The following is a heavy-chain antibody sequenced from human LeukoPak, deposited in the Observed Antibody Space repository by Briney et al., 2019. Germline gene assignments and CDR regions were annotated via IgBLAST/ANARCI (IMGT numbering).Heavy chain of an antibody. D-gene: IGHD4/OR15-4a*01. Sequence: GGSLRLSCAASGFTFSSYAMHWDRQAPGKGLEWVAAISYDGANRYYADSVKGRFTISRDNSKNTPYLQMTSLRAEDTAVYYCARDGANSGYYYYYMDVWGKGTTVTASS. CDR2: ISYDGANR. CDR3: ARDGANSGYYYYYMDV. J-gene: IGHJ6*03. V-gene: IGHV3-30*01. CDR1: GFTFSSYA.